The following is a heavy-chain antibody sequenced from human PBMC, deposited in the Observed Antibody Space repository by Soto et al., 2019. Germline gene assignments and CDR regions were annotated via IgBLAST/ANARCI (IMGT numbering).Heavy chain of an antibody. V-gene: IGHV2-70*11. D-gene: IGHD2-15*01. Sequence: SGPTLVNPTQTLTLTCTFSGFSLSTSGMCVSWIRQPPGKALEWLARIDWDDDKYYSTSLKTRLTISKDTSKNQVVLTMTNMDSVDTAMYYCARIREYCRGGSCDYWGQGTLVTVSS. J-gene: IGHJ4*02. CDR1: GFSLSTSGMC. CDR3: ARIREYCRGGSCDY. CDR2: IDWDDDK.